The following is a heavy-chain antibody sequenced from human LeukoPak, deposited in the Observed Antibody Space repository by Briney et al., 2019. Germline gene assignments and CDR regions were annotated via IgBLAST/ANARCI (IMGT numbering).Heavy chain of an antibody. Sequence: TLSLTCTVSGGSISNGSYYWSWMRQPAGKGLEWIGHIYTRGSTNENPSLNSRVTIAVDTSKNQFSLKLSSVTDADTGVYYCAGARVVFDIWGQGTMVTVSS. V-gene: IGHV4-61*09. CDR3: AGARVVFDI. CDR2: IYTRGST. CDR1: GGSISNGSYY. J-gene: IGHJ3*02.